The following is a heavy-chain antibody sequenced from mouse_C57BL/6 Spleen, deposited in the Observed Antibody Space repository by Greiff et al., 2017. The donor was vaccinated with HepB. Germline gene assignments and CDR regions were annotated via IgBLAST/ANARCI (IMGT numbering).Heavy chain of an antibody. CDR2: IRNKANGYTT. CDR3: ARLGRGGAMDY. D-gene: IGHD4-1*01. CDR1: GFTFTDYY. V-gene: IGHV7-3*01. J-gene: IGHJ4*01. Sequence: EVMLVESGGGLVQPGGSLSLSCAASGFTFTDYYMSWVRQPPGKALEWLGFIRNKANGYTTEYSASVKGRFTISRDNSKSILYLQMNALRAEDSATYYCARLGRGGAMDYWGQGTSVTVSS.